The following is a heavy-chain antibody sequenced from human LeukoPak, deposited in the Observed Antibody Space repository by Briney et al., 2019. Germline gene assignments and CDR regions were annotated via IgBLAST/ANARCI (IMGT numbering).Heavy chain of an antibody. CDR2: IYTSGST. Sequence: PSQTLSLTCTVSGGSISSGSYYWSWIRQPAGKGLEWIGRIYTSGSTNYNPSLKSRVTISVDTSKNQFSLKLSSVTAADTAVYYCARDRRPGGSGSYYNPLTTYMDVWGKGTTVTISS. V-gene: IGHV4-61*02. D-gene: IGHD3-10*01. CDR3: ARDRRPGGSGSYYNPLTTYMDV. J-gene: IGHJ6*03. CDR1: GGSISSGSYY.